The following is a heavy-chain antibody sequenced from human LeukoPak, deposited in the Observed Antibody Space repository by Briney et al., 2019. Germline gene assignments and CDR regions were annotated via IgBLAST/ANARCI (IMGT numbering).Heavy chain of an antibody. CDR3: ARRGRLLLWFGELLGFDWFDP. V-gene: IGHV5-51*01. CDR1: GYSFTSYW. Sequence: GESLKISCKGSGYSFTSYWIGWVRQMPGKGLEWMGIIYPGDSDTRYSPSFQGQVTISADKSISTAYLQWSSLKASDTAMYYCARRGRLLLWFGELLGFDWFDPWGQGTLVTVSS. CDR2: IYPGDSDT. J-gene: IGHJ5*02. D-gene: IGHD3-10*01.